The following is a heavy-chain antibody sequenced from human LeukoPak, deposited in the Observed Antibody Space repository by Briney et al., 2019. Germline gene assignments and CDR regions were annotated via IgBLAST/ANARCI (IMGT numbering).Heavy chain of an antibody. V-gene: IGHV4-34*09. CDR1: GGSFSGYY. D-gene: IGHD3-22*01. J-gene: IGHJ4*02. CDR2: IYYSGST. CDR3: ARWYYDSSGYRYFDY. Sequence: PSETLSLTCAVYGGSFSGYYWSWIRQPPGKGLEWIGYIYYSGSTYYNPSLKSRVTISVDTAKNQFSLKLSSVTAADTAVYYCARWYYDSSGYRYFDYWGQGTLVTVSS.